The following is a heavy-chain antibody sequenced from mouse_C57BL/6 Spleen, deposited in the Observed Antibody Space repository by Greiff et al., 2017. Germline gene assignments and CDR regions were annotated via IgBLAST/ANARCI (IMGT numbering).Heavy chain of an antibody. CDR2: INPNNGGT. J-gene: IGHJ4*01. CDR1: GYTFTDYY. D-gene: IGHD1-1*01. V-gene: IGHV1-26*01. Sequence: VQLQQSGPELVKPGASVKISCKASGYTFTDYYMNWVKQSHGKSLEWIGDINPNNGGTSYNQKFKGKATLTVDKSSSTAYMELRILTSEDSAVYYCARDYYGSSYDYAVDYWGQGTSVTVSS. CDR3: ARDYYGSSYDYAVDY.